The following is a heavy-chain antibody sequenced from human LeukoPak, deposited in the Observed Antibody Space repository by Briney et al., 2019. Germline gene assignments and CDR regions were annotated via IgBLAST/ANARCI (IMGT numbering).Heavy chain of an antibody. J-gene: IGHJ3*02. CDR3: AKDRTLQWLPYDAFDI. D-gene: IGHD6-19*01. Sequence: GGSLRLSCAASGFTFSSYGMHWVRQAPGKGLEWVAFLRYDGSSEYNAESVKGRFTISRDNSKNTLFLQMSSLRSEDTAVYYCAKDRTLQWLPYDAFDIWGQGTIVTVSS. CDR2: LRYDGSSE. V-gene: IGHV3-30*02. CDR1: GFTFSSYG.